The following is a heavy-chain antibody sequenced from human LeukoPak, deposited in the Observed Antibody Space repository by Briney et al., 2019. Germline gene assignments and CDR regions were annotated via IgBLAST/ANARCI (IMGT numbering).Heavy chain of an antibody. D-gene: IGHD3-3*01. J-gene: IGHJ3*02. CDR1: GFTFSSYS. CDR3: AREGRLRFLEWLPRTHPSDAFDI. CDR2: ISYDGSNK. Sequence: PGGSLRLSCAASGFTFSSYSMNWVRQAPGKGLKWVAVISYDGSNKYYADSVKGRFTISRDNSKNTLYLQMNSLRAEDTAVYYCAREGRLRFLEWLPRTHPSDAFDIWGQGTMVTVSS. V-gene: IGHV3-30*03.